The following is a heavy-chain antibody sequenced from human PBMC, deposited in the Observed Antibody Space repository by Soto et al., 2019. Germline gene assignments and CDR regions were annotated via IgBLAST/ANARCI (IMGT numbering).Heavy chain of an antibody. CDR2: IDPSDSYT. D-gene: IGHD3-3*01. CDR3: ARDGSHYECWLGDGFDC. J-gene: IGHJ5*01. Sequence: EVQLVQSGAEVKKPGESLRISCKGSGYSFTSYWISWVRQMPGKGLEWMGRIDPSDSYTNYSPSFQGHVTISADKSISTAYLQWSRPNASDTAMYYCARDGSHYECWLGDGFDCWCQGILVNVSS. V-gene: IGHV5-10-1*03. CDR1: GYSFTSYW.